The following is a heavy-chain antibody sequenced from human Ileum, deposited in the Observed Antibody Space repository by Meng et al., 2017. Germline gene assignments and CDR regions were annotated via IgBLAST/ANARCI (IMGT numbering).Heavy chain of an antibody. CDR2: IKLESER. J-gene: IGHJ4*02. Sequence: GESLKISCAASGFTFNIYWMSWVRQAPGKGLEWVAHIKLESERYYVDSVGGRFTTSRDNPKNSLYLQMNSLRAEDTAVYYCARHIAVTGSGGGYFDYWGQGTLVTVSS. CDR1: GFTFNIYW. D-gene: IGHD6-19*01. CDR3: ARHIAVTGSGGGYFDY. V-gene: IGHV3-7*01.